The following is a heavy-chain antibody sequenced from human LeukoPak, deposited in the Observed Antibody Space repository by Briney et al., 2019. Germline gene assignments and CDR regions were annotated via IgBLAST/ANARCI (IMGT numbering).Heavy chain of an antibody. Sequence: PGGSLKLSCAASGFTFSGSAMHWVRQASGKGLEWVGRIRSKANSYATAYAASVKGRFTISRDDSKNTAYLQMNSLKTEDTAVYYCTRLNTIFGVVTLQDYWGQGTLVTVSS. V-gene: IGHV3-73*01. CDR1: GFTFSGSA. CDR3: TRLNTIFGVVTLQDY. CDR2: IRSKANSYAT. J-gene: IGHJ4*02. D-gene: IGHD3-3*01.